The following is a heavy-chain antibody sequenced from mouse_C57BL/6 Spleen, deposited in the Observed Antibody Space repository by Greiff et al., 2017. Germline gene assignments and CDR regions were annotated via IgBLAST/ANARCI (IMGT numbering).Heavy chain of an antibody. CDR3: ARGDPYYAMDY. V-gene: IGHV1-18*01. D-gene: IGHD3-3*01. J-gene: IGHJ4*01. CDR2: INPNNGVT. Sequence: VQLQQSGPELVKPGASVKIPCKASGYTFTDYNMDWVKQSHGKSLEWIGDINPNNGVTIYNQKFKGKATLTVDKSSSTAYMELRSLTSEDTAVYYCARGDPYYAMDYWGQGTSVTVSS. CDR1: GYTFTDYN.